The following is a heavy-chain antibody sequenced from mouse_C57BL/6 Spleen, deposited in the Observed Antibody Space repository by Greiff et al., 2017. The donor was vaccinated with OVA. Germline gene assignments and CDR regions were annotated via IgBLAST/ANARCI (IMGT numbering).Heavy chain of an antibody. CDR1: GYTFTSYW. D-gene: IGHD2-5*01. CDR3: ARGRDYYSNYSFDY. J-gene: IGHJ2*01. Sequence: VQLQQPGAELVKPGASVKLSCKASGYTFTSYWMHWVKQRPGQGLEWIGMIHPNSGSTNYNEKFKSKATLTVDKSSSTAYMQLSSLTSEDSAVYYCARGRDYYSNYSFDYWGQGTTLTVSS. CDR2: IHPNSGST. V-gene: IGHV1-64*01.